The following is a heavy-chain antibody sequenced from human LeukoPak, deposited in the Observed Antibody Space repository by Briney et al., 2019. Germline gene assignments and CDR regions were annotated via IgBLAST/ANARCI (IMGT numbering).Heavy chain of an antibody. CDR2: IIPIFGIA. D-gene: IGHD6-19*01. V-gene: IGHV1-69*04. J-gene: IGHJ4*02. Sequence: GASVKVSCKASGGTFSSYAISWVRQAPRQGLEWMGRIIPIFGIANYAQKFQGRVTITADKSTSTAYMELSSLRSEDTAVYYCARSDAVAAYFDYWGQGTLVTVSS. CDR3: ARSDAVAAYFDY. CDR1: GGTFSSYA.